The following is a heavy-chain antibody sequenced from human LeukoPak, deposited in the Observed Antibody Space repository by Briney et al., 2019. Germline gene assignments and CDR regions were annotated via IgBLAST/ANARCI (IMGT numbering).Heavy chain of an antibody. V-gene: IGHV1-2*02. J-gene: IGHJ4*02. CDR1: GYTLTGSY. Sequence: GASVKVSCKASGYTLTGSYMHWVRQAPGQGLEWMGWINPNSGGTNYAQKFQGRVTMTRDTSISTAYMELSRLRSDDTAMYYCARSSGWKYNIDYWGQGTLVTVSS. CDR3: ARSSGWKYNIDY. CDR2: INPNSGGT. D-gene: IGHD6-19*01.